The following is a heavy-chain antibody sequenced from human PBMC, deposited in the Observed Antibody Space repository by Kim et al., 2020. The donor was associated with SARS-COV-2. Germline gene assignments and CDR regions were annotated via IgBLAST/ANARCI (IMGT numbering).Heavy chain of an antibody. CDR3: VKVKNNLLHFFDY. CDR1: GFNFGTYA. J-gene: IGHJ4*02. V-gene: IGHV3-23*01. D-gene: IGHD1-1*01. CDR2: INSSGGST. Sequence: GGSLRLSCAVSGFNFGTYAMSWVRQAPGKGPEWVAEINSSGGSTKYADSVRGRFTISRDNSRNTVYLQMTSLRVEDTAVFYCVKVKNNLLHFFDYWSQGT.